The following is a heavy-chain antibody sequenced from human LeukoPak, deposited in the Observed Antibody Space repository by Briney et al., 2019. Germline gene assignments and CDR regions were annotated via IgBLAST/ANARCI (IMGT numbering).Heavy chain of an antibody. CDR2: ISYSGST. J-gene: IGHJ4*02. CDR3: ARALPGYFYFDY. V-gene: IGHV4-59*11. D-gene: IGHD6-13*01. Sequence: PSETLSLTCTVSGGSISNHYWSWIRQPPGKGLEWIGYISYSGSTNYNPSLKSRVTISVDTSKNQFSLKLSSVTAADTAVYYCARALPGYFYFDYWGRGTLVAVSS. CDR1: GGSISNHY.